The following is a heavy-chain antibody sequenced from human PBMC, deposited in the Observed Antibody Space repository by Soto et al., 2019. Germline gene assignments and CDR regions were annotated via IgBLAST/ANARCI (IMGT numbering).Heavy chain of an antibody. V-gene: IGHV3-23*01. CDR2: ISGSGGDT. J-gene: IGHJ4*02. CDR1: GFIFSNYA. Sequence: EVQLLDSGGGLVQPGGSLRLSCAASGFIFSNYAMSWVRQAPGKGLEWVSAISGSGGDTFYVGSVKGRFTISRDNSKNTLPLQLNSLRAEDTATYYCAKDAGRGGGSAFDCGGQGTLVTVSS. CDR3: AKDAGRGGGSAFDC. D-gene: IGHD2-2*01.